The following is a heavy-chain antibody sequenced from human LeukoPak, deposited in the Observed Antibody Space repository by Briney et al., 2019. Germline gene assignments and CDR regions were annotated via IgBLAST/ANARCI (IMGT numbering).Heavy chain of an antibody. J-gene: IGHJ5*02. CDR2: IYYSGST. D-gene: IGHD2-2*01. V-gene: IGHV4-59*01. CDR3: ARGTYCSSTSCYWSRYFDQGDWFDP. Sequence: PSETLSLTCTVSGGSISSYYWSWIRQPPGKGLEWIGYIYYSGSTNYNPSLKSRVTISVDTSKNQFSLKLSSVTAADTAVYYCARGTYCSSTSCYWSRYFDQGDWFDPWGQGTLVTVSS. CDR1: GGSISSYY.